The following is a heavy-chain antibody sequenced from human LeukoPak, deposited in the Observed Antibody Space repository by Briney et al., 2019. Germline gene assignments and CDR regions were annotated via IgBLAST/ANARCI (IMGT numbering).Heavy chain of an antibody. CDR2: ISNDGTNE. D-gene: IGHD6-19*01. CDR3: ARDRIAVAGMGAFQH. Sequence: GGSLRLSCAASRFTFSTYAMHWVRQAPGKGLEWVAGISNDGTNEDHADSVRGRFTISRDNSKNTLYLQMNSLRAEDTAIYYCARDRIAVAGMGAFQHWGQGTLVTVSS. CDR1: RFTFSTYA. V-gene: IGHV3-30-3*01. J-gene: IGHJ1*01.